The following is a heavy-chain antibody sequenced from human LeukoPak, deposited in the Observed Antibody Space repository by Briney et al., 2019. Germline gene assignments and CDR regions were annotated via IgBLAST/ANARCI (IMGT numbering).Heavy chain of an antibody. CDR1: GGTFRTTG. V-gene: IGHV1-69*13. CDR2: ILPMLGRG. Sequence: GASMKVSCKASGGTFRTTGISWLRQAPGQGPEWMGGILPMLGRGNYPQKLQGRVTITAEESTNTVYMELSGLRSEDTATYYCAKEGGTFNWFDPWGQGTLVTVSA. J-gene: IGHJ5*02. D-gene: IGHD3-16*01. CDR3: AKEGGTFNWFDP.